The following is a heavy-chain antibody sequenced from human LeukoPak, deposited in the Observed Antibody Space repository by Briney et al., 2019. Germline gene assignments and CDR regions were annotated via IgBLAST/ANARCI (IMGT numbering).Heavy chain of an antibody. J-gene: IGHJ4*02. D-gene: IGHD1-26*01. Sequence: SETLSLTCTGSGGTISSYYWSWLRQPPGKGREWGGYIYYSGSINYNPSLKSRVTISVDASKNQFSLKLSSVTAADTAVYYCARGSTGSYEELGFDYWGQGTLVTVSS. V-gene: IGHV4-59*01. CDR2: IYYSGSI. CDR1: GGTISSYY. CDR3: ARGSTGSYEELGFDY.